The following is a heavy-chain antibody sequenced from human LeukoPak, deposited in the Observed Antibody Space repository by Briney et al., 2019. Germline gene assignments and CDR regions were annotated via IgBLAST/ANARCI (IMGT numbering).Heavy chain of an antibody. V-gene: IGHV3-30*18. D-gene: IGHD4-23*01. J-gene: IGHJ4*02. CDR2: ISYDGSNK. CDR1: GFTFSSYG. CDR3: AKDVLDDYGGNFDY. Sequence: PGRSLRLSCAASGFTFSSYGMHWVRQAPGKGLEWVAVISYDGSNKYYADSVKGRFTISRDNSKNTLYLQMNSLRAEDTAVYYCAKDVLDDYGGNFDYWGQGTLVTVSS.